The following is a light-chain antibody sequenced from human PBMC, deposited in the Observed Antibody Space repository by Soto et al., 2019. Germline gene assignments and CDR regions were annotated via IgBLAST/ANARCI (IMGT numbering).Light chain of an antibody. Sequence: QSVLTQPPSVSAAPGQEVTISCSGSSSNIGNNYVSWYQQFPGTAPKLLIYENNKRPSGIPDRFSGSKSGTSATLGITGFQTGDEADYYCGTWDSTLSAGIFGGGTKVTVL. CDR3: GTWDSTLSAGI. CDR2: ENN. V-gene: IGLV1-51*02. J-gene: IGLJ2*01. CDR1: SSNIGNNY.